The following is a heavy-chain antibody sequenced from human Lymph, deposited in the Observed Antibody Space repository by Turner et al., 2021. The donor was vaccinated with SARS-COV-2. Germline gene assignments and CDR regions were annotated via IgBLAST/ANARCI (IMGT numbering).Heavy chain of an antibody. CDR2: MDPNSGNT. V-gene: IGHV1-8*01. J-gene: IGHJ5*02. CDR3: ARAAQLTVWFDP. Sequence: QVQLVPSGAEVKKPGASVKVSCVASGYTFTRYDINWVRQATGQGLEWMGWMDPNSGNTGYAQKFQGRVTMTRNTSISTAYMELSSLRSEDTAVYYCARAAQLTVWFDPWGQGTLVTVSS. D-gene: IGHD3-9*01. CDR1: GYTFTRYD.